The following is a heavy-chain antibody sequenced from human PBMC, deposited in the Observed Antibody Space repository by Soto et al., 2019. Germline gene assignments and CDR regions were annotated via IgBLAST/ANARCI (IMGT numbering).Heavy chain of an antibody. J-gene: IGHJ4*02. D-gene: IGHD3-22*01. Sequence: LSLTCTVSGGSVSSGNYYWSWIRQPPGEGLEWIGYFYYTGSINYNPSLKSRVTISIDASKNQFSLRLSSVTAADTAVYYCARSMFYSDGSNYSPFDYWGQGTLVTVSS. V-gene: IGHV4-61*01. CDR1: GGSVSSGNYY. CDR3: ARSMFYSDGSNYSPFDY. CDR2: FYYTGSI.